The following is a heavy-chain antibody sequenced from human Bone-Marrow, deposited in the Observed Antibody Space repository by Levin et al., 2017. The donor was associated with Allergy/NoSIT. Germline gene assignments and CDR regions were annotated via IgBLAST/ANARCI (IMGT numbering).Heavy chain of an antibody. J-gene: IGHJ3*02. CDR1: GFSFNSYG. CDR2: ISGSSSLI. D-gene: IGHD4-17*01. CDR3: ARDRDDYGDPDGAFDI. V-gene: IGHV3-48*02. Sequence: HPGGSLRLSCAASGFSFNSYGMNWVRQAPGKGLEWVSYISGSSSLIYYADSVRGRFTISRDTGKTSLFLQMNSLRDDDTAVYYCARDRDDYGDPDGAFDIWGQGTMVTVSS.